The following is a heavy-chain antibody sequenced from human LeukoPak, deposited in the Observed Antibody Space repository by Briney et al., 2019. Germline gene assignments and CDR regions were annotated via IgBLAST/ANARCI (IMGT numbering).Heavy chain of an antibody. CDR3: ARSPRGIAARPIDY. J-gene: IGHJ4*02. CDR1: GGSFSGYY. V-gene: IGHV4-34*01. D-gene: IGHD6-6*01. Sequence: SETLSLTCAVYGGSFSGYYWSWIRQPPGKGLEWIGKINHSGSTNYNPSLKSRVTISVDTSKNQFSLKLSSVTAADTAVYYCARSPRGIAARPIDYWGQGTLVTVSS. CDR2: INHSGST.